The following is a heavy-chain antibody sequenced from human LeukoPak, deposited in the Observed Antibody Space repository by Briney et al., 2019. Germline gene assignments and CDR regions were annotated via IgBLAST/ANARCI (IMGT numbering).Heavy chain of an antibody. D-gene: IGHD3-22*01. J-gene: IGHJ4*02. CDR3: ARVVIPYYNDY. V-gene: IGHV4-39*07. Sequence: PSETLSLTCTVSGGSISSGSYYWSWIRQPAGKGLEWIGSIYYSGSTYYNPSLKSRVTISVDTSKNQFSLKLSSVTAADTAVYYCARVVIPYYNDYWGQGTLVTVSS. CDR1: GGSISSGSYY. CDR2: IYYSGST.